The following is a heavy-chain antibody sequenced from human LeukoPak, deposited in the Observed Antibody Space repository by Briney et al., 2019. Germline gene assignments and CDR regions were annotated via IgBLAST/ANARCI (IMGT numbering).Heavy chain of an antibody. D-gene: IGHD3-3*01. Sequence: GSLRLSCAASGFTFSDYYMSWIRQPPGKGLEWIGEINHSGSTNYNPSLKSRVTISVDRSKNQFSLKLSSVTAADTAVYYCARDVLNTIRYGMDVWGQGTTVTVSS. CDR1: GFTFSDYY. CDR2: INHSGST. V-gene: IGHV4-34*01. CDR3: ARDVLNTIRYGMDV. J-gene: IGHJ6*02.